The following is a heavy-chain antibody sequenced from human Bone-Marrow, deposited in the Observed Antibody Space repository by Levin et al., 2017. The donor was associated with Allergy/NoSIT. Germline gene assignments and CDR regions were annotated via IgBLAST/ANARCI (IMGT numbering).Heavy chain of an antibody. D-gene: IGHD2-15*01. J-gene: IGHJ6*02. CDR1: GFTFSSYH. V-gene: IGHV3-30*18. Sequence: SCAASGFTFSSYHMHWVRQAPGKGLEWVAVISYDGSDKYYADSVKGRFTISRDNSMNTLYLQMNSLRAEDTAVYYCAKDRGCSGGSCYFYYYGMDVWGQGTTVTVSS. CDR2: ISYDGSDK. CDR3: AKDRGCSGGSCYFYYYGMDV.